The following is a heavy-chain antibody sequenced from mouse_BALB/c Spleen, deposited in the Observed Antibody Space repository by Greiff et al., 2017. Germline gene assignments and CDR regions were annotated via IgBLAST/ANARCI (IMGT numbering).Heavy chain of an antibody. CDR2: IWSGGST. CDR3: ARNYGITTGTWFAY. V-gene: IGHV2-2*02. CDR1: GFSLTSYG. D-gene: IGHD2-4*01. J-gene: IGHJ3*01. Sequence: VQGVESGPGLVQPSQSLSITCTVSGFSLTSYGVHWVRQSPGKGLEWLGVIWSGGSTDYNAAFISRLSISKDNSKSQVFFKMNSLQANDTAIYYCARNYGITTGTWFAYWGQGTLVTVSA.